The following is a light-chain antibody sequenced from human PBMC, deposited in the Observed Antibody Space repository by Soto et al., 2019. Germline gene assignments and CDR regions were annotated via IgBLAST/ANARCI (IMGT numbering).Light chain of an antibody. CDR1: SSNIGAEYD. Sequence: QSVLTQPPSVSGAPGQRVAISCTGSSSNIGAEYDVHWYQQLPGTAPKRLIYGDNNRPSGVPDLFSGSKSGTSASLAITGLQPEDEADYYCQSYDSSLTTFVFGTGTKVTVL. CDR2: GDN. J-gene: IGLJ1*01. CDR3: QSYDSSLTTFV. V-gene: IGLV1-40*01.